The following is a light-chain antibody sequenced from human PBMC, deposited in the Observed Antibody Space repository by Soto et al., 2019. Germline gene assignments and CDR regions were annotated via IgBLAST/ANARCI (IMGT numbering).Light chain of an antibody. CDR2: EVN. J-gene: IGLJ1*01. V-gene: IGLV2-14*01. CDR3: SSYTSSSTSYV. CDR1: SSDVGNYNY. Sequence: QSALTQPASVSGSPGQSITISCTGTSSDVGNYNYVSWFQQHPGKAPKLMIYEVNTRYSGVSDRFFGSKSGNTASLTISGLHAEDEADYYCSSYTSSSTSYVFGTGTKLTVL.